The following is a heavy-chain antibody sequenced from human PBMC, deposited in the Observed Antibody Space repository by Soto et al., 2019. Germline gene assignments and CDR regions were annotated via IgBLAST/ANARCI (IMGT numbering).Heavy chain of an antibody. CDR1: GFTFTSSA. Sequence: SVKVSCKASGFTFTSSAVQWVRQARGQRLEWIGWIVVGSGNTNYAQKFQERVTITRDMSTSTAYMELSSLRSEDTAVYYCAASITMIVVVNSDGMDVWGQGTTVTV. D-gene: IGHD3-22*01. CDR2: IVVGSGNT. CDR3: AASITMIVVVNSDGMDV. V-gene: IGHV1-58*01. J-gene: IGHJ6*02.